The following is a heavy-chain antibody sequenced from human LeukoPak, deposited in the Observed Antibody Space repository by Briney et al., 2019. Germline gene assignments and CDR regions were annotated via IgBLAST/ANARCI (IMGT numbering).Heavy chain of an antibody. CDR3: TTDLENPFVVVVAAPDY. J-gene: IGHJ4*02. Sequence: PGGSLRLSCAASGFTFSSYWMSWVRQAPGKGLEWVGRIKSKTDGGTTDYAAPVKGRFTISRDDSKNTLYLQMNSLKTEDTAVYYCTTDLENPFVVVVAAPDYWGQGTLVTVSS. D-gene: IGHD2-15*01. CDR1: GFTFSSYW. V-gene: IGHV3-15*01. CDR2: IKSKTDGGTT.